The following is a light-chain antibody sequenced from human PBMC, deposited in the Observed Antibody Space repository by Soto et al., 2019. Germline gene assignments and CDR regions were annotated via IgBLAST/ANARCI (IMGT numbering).Light chain of an antibody. CDR2: NNN. Sequence: QSLLTQPPSSSGTPGQRITISCSGRTSNIGSNIVSWYHHLPGAAPKLLIYNNNQRPSGVPDRFFASKSGTSASLAISGLQPEDESHYYCAAWDDDLNGLVFGGGTQLNVL. J-gene: IGLJ3*02. CDR3: AAWDDDLNGLV. CDR1: TSNIGSNI. V-gene: IGLV1-44*01.